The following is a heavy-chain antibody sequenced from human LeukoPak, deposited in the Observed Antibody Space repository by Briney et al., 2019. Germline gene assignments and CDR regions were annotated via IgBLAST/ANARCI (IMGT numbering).Heavy chain of an antibody. Sequence: ASMTVSCTSSVYTFTKYGISSVRQSPGQRLESVEGITAAHKDTSYAQKFQGRVTVTTDTSTNTASMELRSLRSDDTAVYYCAISYNYDSSPYFDEAFDIWGQGTEVTVSS. D-gene: IGHD3-22*01. CDR2: ITAAHKDT. J-gene: IGHJ3*02. CDR3: AISYNYDSSPYFDEAFDI. V-gene: IGHV1-18*01. CDR1: VYTFTKYG.